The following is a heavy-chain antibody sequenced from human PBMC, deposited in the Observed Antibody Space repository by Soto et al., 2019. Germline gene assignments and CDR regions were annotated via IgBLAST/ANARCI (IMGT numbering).Heavy chain of an antibody. CDR3: ARSRVAKDSAGFDH. J-gene: IGHJ4*02. V-gene: IGHV6-1*01. Sequence: PSQTLSLTCAISGDSVSTNSATWDWIRQSPSRGLEWLGRTYYRSKWYNDYAVSVKSRITINPDTSKNQFSLQLNSVTPEDTAVYYCARSRVAKDSAGFDHWGQGTLVTVSS. CDR2: TYYRSKWYN. D-gene: IGHD5-18*01. CDR1: GDSVSTNSAT.